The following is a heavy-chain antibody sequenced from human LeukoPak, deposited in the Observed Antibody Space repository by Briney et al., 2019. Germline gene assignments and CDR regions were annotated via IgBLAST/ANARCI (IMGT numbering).Heavy chain of an antibody. Sequence: TGGSLRLSCAASGFTFSSYAMSGVRQAPGKGLEWVSAISGSGGSTYYADSVKGRFTISRDNSKNTLYLQMNSLRAEDTAVYYCAKEGPYDYGDSNWFDPWGQGTLVTVSS. CDR2: ISGSGGST. CDR1: GFTFSSYA. V-gene: IGHV3-23*01. D-gene: IGHD4-17*01. J-gene: IGHJ5*02. CDR3: AKEGPYDYGDSNWFDP.